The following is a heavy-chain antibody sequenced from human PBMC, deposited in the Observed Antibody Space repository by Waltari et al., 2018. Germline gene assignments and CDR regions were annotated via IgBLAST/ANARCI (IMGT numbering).Heavy chain of an antibody. V-gene: IGHV4-61*09. CDR1: GGSISSGSYY. J-gene: IGHJ5*02. Sequence: VQLQESGPGLVKPSQSLSLTCTVSGGSISSGSYYWSWLRQPAGKGLEWIGYIYTSGSTNYNPSLKSRVTISVDTSKNQFSLKLSSVTAADTAVYYCAREAVRKNWFDPWGQGTLVTVSS. D-gene: IGHD4-17*01. CDR2: IYTSGST. CDR3: AREAVRKNWFDP.